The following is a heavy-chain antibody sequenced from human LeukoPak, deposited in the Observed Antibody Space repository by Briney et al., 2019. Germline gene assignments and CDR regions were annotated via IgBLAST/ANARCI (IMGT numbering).Heavy chain of an antibody. CDR2: IYYSGST. Sequence: SETLSLTCTVSGGSISSYYWSWIRQPPGKGLEWIGYIYYSGSTNYNPSLKSRVTISVDTSKNQFSLKLSSVTAADTAVYYCARRGEMATIFGVDWFDPWGQGTLVTVS. V-gene: IGHV4-59*08. CDR3: ARRGEMATIFGVDWFDP. D-gene: IGHD5-24*01. J-gene: IGHJ5*02. CDR1: GGSISSYY.